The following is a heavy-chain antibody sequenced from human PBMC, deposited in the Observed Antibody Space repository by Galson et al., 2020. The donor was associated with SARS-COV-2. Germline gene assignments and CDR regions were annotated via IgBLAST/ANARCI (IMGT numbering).Heavy chain of an antibody. CDR1: GGSISSSFYY. Sequence: ETSETLSLTCTVSGGSISSSFYYWAWIRQPPGKGLEWIGSMYYSGNTYYSPSLKSRVTISIDTSKNHFSLKLSSVTAADTAVYWCARHHLEPYTTSSPNWVDPWGQGSLVTVSS. CDR3: ARHHLEPYTTSSPNWVDP. V-gene: IGHV4-39*02. D-gene: IGHD6-6*01. CDR2: MYYSGNT. J-gene: IGHJ5*02.